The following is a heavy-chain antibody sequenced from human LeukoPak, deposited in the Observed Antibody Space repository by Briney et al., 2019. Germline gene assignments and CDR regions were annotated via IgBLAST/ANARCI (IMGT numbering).Heavy chain of an antibody. V-gene: IGHV3-11*01. CDR2: ISLSGSTI. CDR3: AREASCSSTTCHFDY. D-gene: IGHD2-2*01. CDR1: GFYFSDIY. Sequence: PGGSLRLSCAASGFYFSDIYMKWIRQAPGKGLEWLSSISLSGSTITYAASVKGRVTVSRDNAKSSVFLQMHSLRADDTAVYYCAREASCSSTTCHFDYWGQGTLVTVSS. J-gene: IGHJ4*02.